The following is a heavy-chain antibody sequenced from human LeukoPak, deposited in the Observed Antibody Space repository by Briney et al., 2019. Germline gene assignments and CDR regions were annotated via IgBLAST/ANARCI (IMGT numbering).Heavy chain of an antibody. Sequence: AASVKVSCKASGYTFTSYYMHWVRQAPGQGLEWMGIINPSGGSTSYAQKFQGRVTMTRDTSTSTVYMELSSLRSEDTAVYYCARGDRGSGSKFSQVDWFDPWGQGTLVTVFS. V-gene: IGHV1-46*01. J-gene: IGHJ5*02. CDR1: GYTFTSYY. D-gene: IGHD3-10*01. CDR2: INPSGGST. CDR3: ARGDRGSGSKFSQVDWFDP.